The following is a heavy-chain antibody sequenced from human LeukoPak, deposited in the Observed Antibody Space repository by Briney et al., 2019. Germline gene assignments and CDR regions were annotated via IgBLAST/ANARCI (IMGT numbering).Heavy chain of an antibody. Sequence: ASVKASCKASGYTFTSYYMHWVRQAPGQGLEWMGIINPSGGSTSYAQKFQGRVTMTRDTSTSTVYMELSGLRSEDTAVYYCASHQAVAGRDNYYYYYMDVWGKGTTVTVSS. CDR1: GYTFTSYY. J-gene: IGHJ6*03. V-gene: IGHV1-46*01. CDR3: ASHQAVAGRDNYYYYYMDV. CDR2: INPSGGST. D-gene: IGHD6-19*01.